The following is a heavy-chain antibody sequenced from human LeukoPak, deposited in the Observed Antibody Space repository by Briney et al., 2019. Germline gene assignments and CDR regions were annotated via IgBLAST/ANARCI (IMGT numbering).Heavy chain of an antibody. CDR3: ARVRYSGSYWDY. V-gene: IGHV1-2*02. D-gene: IGHD1-26*01. CDR1: GYTFTGYY. CDR2: INPNSGGT. J-gene: IGHJ4*02. Sequence: ASVKVSCKASGYTFTGYYMHWVRQAPGQGLEWMGWINPNSGGTNYAQKFQGGVTMTRDTSISTAYMELSRLRSDDTAVYYCARVRYSGSYWDYWGQGTLVTVSS.